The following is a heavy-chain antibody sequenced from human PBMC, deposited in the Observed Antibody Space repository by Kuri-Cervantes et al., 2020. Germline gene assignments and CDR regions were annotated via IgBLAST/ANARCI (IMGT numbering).Heavy chain of an antibody. Sequence: SETLSLTCSVSGSSISSGYYWGWIRQPPGKGLECIGTIYQSGTTYYNASLKSRVTISVDTSKNQFSLKLNSVTAADTAVYYCARVRRGTTAIEYWYFDLWGRGTLVTVSS. V-gene: IGHV4-38-2*02. D-gene: IGHD4-17*01. CDR3: ARVRRGTTAIEYWYFDL. CDR1: GSSISSGYY. CDR2: IYQSGTT. J-gene: IGHJ2*01.